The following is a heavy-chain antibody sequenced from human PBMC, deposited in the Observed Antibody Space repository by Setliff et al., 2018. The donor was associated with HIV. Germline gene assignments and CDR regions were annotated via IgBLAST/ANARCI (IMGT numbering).Heavy chain of an antibody. CDR2: INTNTGNP. J-gene: IGHJ6*03. CDR3: ARDGGNFWSGPSLYYYYYMGV. D-gene: IGHD3-3*01. V-gene: IGHV7-4-1*02. Sequence: GASVKVSCKASGYTFTSYAMNWVRQAPGQGLEWMGWINTNTGNPTYAQGFTGRFVFSLDTSVSTAYLQISSLKAEDTAVYYCARDGGNFWSGPSLYYYYYMGVWGKGTTVTVSS. CDR1: GYTFTSYA.